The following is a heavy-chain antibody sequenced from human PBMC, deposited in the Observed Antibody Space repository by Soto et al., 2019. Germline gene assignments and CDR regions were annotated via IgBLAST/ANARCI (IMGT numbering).Heavy chain of an antibody. CDR3: HSEADSRADY. D-gene: IGHD6-13*01. Sequence: GGSLRLSCAASGFTVSSNYMSWVRQAPGKGLEWVSVIYSGGSTYYADSVKGRFTISRDNSKNTLYLQMNSLRAEDTAVYYCHSEADSRADYWGQGTLVTVSS. J-gene: IGHJ4*02. CDR2: IYSGGST. V-gene: IGHV3-53*01. CDR1: GFTVSSNY.